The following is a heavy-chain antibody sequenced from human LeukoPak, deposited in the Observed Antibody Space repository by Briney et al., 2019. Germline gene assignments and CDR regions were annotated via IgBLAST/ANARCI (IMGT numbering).Heavy chain of an antibody. Sequence: GGSLRLSCAASGFTFSSYAMHWVRQAPGKGLGWVAVISYDGSNKYYADSVKGRFTISRDNSKNTLYLQMNSLRAEDTAVYYCARVAYRYCSSTSCYYGMDVWGQGTTVTVSS. V-gene: IGHV3-30*04. CDR1: GFTFSSYA. J-gene: IGHJ6*02. D-gene: IGHD2-2*01. CDR2: ISYDGSNK. CDR3: ARVAYRYCSSTSCYYGMDV.